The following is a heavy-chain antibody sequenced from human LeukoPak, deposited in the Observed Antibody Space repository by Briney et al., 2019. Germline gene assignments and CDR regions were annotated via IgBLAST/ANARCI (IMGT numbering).Heavy chain of an antibody. CDR1: GGSFSGYY. CDR3: ARDYGDYSFSY. Sequence: PSETLSLTCAVYGGSFSGYYWSWIRQPPGKRLEWIGEINHSGSTNYNPSLKSRVTISVDTSKNQFSLKLSSVTAADTAVYYCARDYGDYSFSYWGQGTLVTVSS. V-gene: IGHV4-34*01. D-gene: IGHD4-17*01. J-gene: IGHJ4*02. CDR2: INHSGST.